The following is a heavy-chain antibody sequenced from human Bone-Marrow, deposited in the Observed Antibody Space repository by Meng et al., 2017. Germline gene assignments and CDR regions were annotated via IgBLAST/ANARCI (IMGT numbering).Heavy chain of an antibody. CDR2: INHSGST. CDR1: GGSFSGYY. J-gene: IGHJ4*02. Sequence: GSLRLSCAVYGGSFSGYYWSWIRQPPGKGLEWIGEINHSGSTNYNPSLKSRVTISVDTSKNQFSLKLSSVTAADTAVYYCARSVNLLTVTHFDYWGQGTLVTVSS. CDR3: ARSVNLLTVTHFDY. D-gene: IGHD4-17*01. V-gene: IGHV4-34*01.